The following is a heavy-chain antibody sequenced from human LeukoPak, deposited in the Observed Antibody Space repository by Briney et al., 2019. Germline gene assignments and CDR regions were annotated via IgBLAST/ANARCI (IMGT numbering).Heavy chain of an antibody. D-gene: IGHD3-10*01. V-gene: IGHV3-23*01. CDR3: AKPSGVRGVAEAFDI. CDR2: ISGSGGST. Sequence: GGSLRLSCAASGFTFSSYAMSWVRQAPGKGLEWVSAISGSGGSTYYADSVKGRFTISRDNSKNTLYLQMSSLRAEDTAVYYCAKPSGVRGVAEAFDIWGQGTMVTVSS. J-gene: IGHJ3*02. CDR1: GFTFSSYA.